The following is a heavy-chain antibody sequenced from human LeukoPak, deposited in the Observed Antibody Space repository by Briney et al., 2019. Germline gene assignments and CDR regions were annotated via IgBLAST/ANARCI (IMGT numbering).Heavy chain of an antibody. CDR1: GYTFTGYY. J-gene: IGHJ5*02. CDR3: ARAPKLNDITMIMMFDP. V-gene: IGHV1-2*02. Sequence: ASVKVSCKASGYTFTGYYMHWVRQAPGQGLEWMGWINPNSGGTNYAQKFQGRVTMTRDTSISTAYMELSRLRSDDTAVYYCARAPKLNDITMIMMFDPWGQGTLVTVSS. CDR2: INPNSGGT. D-gene: IGHD3-22*01.